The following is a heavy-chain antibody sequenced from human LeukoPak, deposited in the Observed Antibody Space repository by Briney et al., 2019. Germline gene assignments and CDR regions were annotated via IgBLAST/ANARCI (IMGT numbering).Heavy chain of an antibody. Sequence: SETLSLTCTVSGGSISSYYWSWIRQPPGKGLEWIGYIYYSGSTNYNPSLKSRVTISVDTSKNQFSLKLSSVTAADTAVYYCARGLAAGSSSRRGYFDYWGQGTLVTVSS. CDR3: ARGLAAGSSSRRGYFDY. CDR2: IYYSGST. D-gene: IGHD6-6*01. J-gene: IGHJ4*02. V-gene: IGHV4-59*01. CDR1: GGSISSYY.